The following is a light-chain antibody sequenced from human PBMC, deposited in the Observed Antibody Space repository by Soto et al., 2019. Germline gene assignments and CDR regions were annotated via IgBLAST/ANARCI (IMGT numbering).Light chain of an antibody. Sequence: DIQMTQSPSSLSASVGDRVTITCRGSQSISIYLNWYQQKPGKAPKLLIYAASSLQSGVPSRFSGSGSGTDFTLTISSLQPEDFATYYCQQSYSTPPWTFGQGTKVDIK. CDR1: QSISIY. V-gene: IGKV1-39*01. J-gene: IGKJ1*01. CDR2: AAS. CDR3: QQSYSTPPWT.